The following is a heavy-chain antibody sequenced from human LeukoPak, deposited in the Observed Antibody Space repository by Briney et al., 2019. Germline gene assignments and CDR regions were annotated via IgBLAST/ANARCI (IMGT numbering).Heavy chain of an antibody. CDR2: IYTSGST. V-gene: IGHV4-61*02. J-gene: IGHJ4*02. CDR1: GGSISSGSYY. Sequence: PSGTLSLTCTVSGGSISSGSYYWSWIRQPAGKGLEWIGRIYTSGSTNYNPSLKSRVTISVDTSKNQFSLKLSSVTAADTAVYYCAREWGAFSAHFDYWGQGTLVTVSS. D-gene: IGHD3-16*01. CDR3: AREWGAFSAHFDY.